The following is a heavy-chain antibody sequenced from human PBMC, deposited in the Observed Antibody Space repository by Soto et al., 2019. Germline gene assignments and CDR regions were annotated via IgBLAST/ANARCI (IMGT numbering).Heavy chain of an antibody. CDR1: GFTFSSYG. V-gene: IGHV3-33*01. CDR2: IWYDGSNK. J-gene: IGHJ4*02. CDR3: AREMIAVAGTARYDY. D-gene: IGHD6-19*01. Sequence: QVQLVESGGGVVQPGRSLRLSCAASGFTFSSYGMHWVRQAPGKGLEWVAVIWYDGSNKYYADSVKGRFTISRDNSKNTLYLQMNSLRAEDTAVYYCAREMIAVAGTARYDYWGQGTLVTVSS.